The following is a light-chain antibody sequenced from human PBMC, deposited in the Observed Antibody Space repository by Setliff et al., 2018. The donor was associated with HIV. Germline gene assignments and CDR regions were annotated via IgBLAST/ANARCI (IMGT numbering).Light chain of an antibody. J-gene: IGLJ1*01. CDR1: SSDVGAFNY. V-gene: IGLV2-14*01. Sequence: QSVLTQPASVSGSPGQPITISCTGTSSDVGAFNYVSWYQHHPDKAPKLILYEVSNRPSGVSNRFSGSKFDNTASLTISGLQPEDETDYYCSSYTRNSTHVFGTGTKVTVL. CDR2: EVS. CDR3: SSYTRNSTHV.